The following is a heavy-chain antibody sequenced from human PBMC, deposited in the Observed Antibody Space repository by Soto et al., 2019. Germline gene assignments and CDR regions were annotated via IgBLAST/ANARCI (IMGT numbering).Heavy chain of an antibody. CDR2: IFSSGTT. Sequence: SDTLSLTCTFSGGYIGSGSKYWSWIRQAPGKGLEWIGYIFSSGTTYYNPSLKSRLTMSLDTSQNQFSLKLNSVTAADTAVYFCARVPSPFDFYYAMDVWGQGTTVTVSS. CDR3: ARVPSPFDFYYAMDV. D-gene: IGHD3-16*01. V-gene: IGHV4-30-4*02. CDR1: GGYIGSGSKY. J-gene: IGHJ6*02.